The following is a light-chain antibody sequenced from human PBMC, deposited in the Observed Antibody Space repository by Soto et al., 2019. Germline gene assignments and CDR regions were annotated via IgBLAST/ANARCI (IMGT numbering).Light chain of an antibody. CDR2: DTT. V-gene: IGLV7-46*01. J-gene: IGLJ1*01. Sequence: QAVVTQEPSLTVSPGWTVTLTCGSSTGAVTTGHYPYRFQQKPGQAPRTLIYDTTNRPSWTPARFSGSLLGGKAALTLSGAQPVDEAEYYCLLSYNGPYVFGTGTKVTVL. CDR1: TGAVTTGHY. CDR3: LLSYNGPYV.